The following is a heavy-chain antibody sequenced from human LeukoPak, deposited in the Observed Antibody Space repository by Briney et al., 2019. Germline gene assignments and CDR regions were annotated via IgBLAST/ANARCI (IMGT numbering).Heavy chain of an antibody. D-gene: IGHD6-13*01. CDR2: IYSDGSDT. V-gene: IGHV3-74*01. J-gene: IGHJ6*02. CDR3: ARETTPIYSSSDGMDV. CDR1: GFTFTSYW. Sequence: QPGGSLTLSCAASGFTFTSYWMHWVRHAPGKGLVWVSRIYSDGSDTIYADSVKGRFTISRDNSKNTLYLQMNSLRAEDTAVYYCARETTPIYSSSDGMDVWGQGTTVTVSS.